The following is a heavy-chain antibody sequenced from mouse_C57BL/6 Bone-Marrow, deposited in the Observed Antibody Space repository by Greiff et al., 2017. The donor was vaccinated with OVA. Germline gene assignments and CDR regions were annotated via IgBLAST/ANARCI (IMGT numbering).Heavy chain of an antibody. V-gene: IGHV5-4*01. D-gene: IGHD1-1*01. J-gene: IGHJ1*03. CDR2: ISDGGSYT. CDR3: ARDRITTVVGDWYFDV. Sequence: EVQLVESGGGLVKPGGSLKLSCAASGFTFSSYAMSWVRQTPEKRLEWVATISDGGSYTYYPDNVKGRFTISRDNAKNNLYLQLSHLKSEDTAMYYCARDRITTVVGDWYFDVWGTGTTVTVSS. CDR1: GFTFSSYA.